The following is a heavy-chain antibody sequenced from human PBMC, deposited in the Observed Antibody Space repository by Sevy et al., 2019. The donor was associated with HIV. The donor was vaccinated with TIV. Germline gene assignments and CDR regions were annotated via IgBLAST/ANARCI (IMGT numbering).Heavy chain of an antibody. J-gene: IGHJ6*02. D-gene: IGHD2-2*01. Sequence: ASVKVSCKASGYTFTSYGISWVLQAPGQGLEWMGWISAYNGNTNYAQKLQGRVTMTTDTSTSTAYMELRSLRSDDTAVYYCARDPADCSSTSCYAKRYYYYYGMDVWGQGTTVTVSS. CDR3: ARDPADCSSTSCYAKRYYYYYGMDV. V-gene: IGHV1-18*01. CDR2: ISAYNGNT. CDR1: GYTFTSYG.